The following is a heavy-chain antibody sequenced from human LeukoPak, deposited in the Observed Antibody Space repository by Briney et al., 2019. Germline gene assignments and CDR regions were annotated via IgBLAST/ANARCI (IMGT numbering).Heavy chain of an antibody. CDR1: GFTFSSYW. D-gene: IGHD3-10*01. Sequence: AGSLRLSCAASGFTFSSYWMSWVRQAPGKGLEWVANINQVGSEKYYVDSVKGRFTISRDNAKNSLYLQMNSLRAEDTAVYYCARDKKPTMVRGVEKDSDYWGQGTLVTVSS. J-gene: IGHJ4*02. V-gene: IGHV3-7*01. CDR2: INQVGSEK. CDR3: ARDKKPTMVRGVEKDSDY.